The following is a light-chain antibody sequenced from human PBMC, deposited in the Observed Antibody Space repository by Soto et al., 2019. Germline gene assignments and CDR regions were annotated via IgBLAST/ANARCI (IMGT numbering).Light chain of an antibody. CDR2: EVN. CDR3: ASSTTSNIVV. CDR1: TGDFGTFNY. V-gene: IGLV2-14*01. Sequence: QSALTQPASVSGSPGQSITISCTGSTGDFGTFNYVSWYQCHPGKAPKLVIYEVNNRPSGVSGRFSGSKSANTASLTISGLQTEDEADYYCASSTTSNIVVFGGGTKLTVL. J-gene: IGLJ2*01.